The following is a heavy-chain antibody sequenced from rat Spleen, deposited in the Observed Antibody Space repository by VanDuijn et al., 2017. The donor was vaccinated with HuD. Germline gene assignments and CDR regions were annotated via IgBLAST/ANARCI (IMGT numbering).Heavy chain of an antibody. Sequence: EVQLVESGGGLVRPGRSLKLSCAASGFIFSDYNMAWVRQAPKKGLEWVATISYDGSSTYYRDSVKGRFTISRDIAKSTLSLQMDSLRSEDTATYYCARHWGYWGQGVMVTVSS. CDR2: ISYDGSST. CDR3: ARHWGY. J-gene: IGHJ2*01. V-gene: IGHV5-7*01. D-gene: IGHD4-6*01. CDR1: GFIFSDYN.